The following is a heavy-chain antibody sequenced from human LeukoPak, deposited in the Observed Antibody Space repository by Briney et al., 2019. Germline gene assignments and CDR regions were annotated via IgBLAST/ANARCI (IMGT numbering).Heavy chain of an antibody. V-gene: IGHV1-46*01. CDR2: INPSGSNT. J-gene: IGHJ4*02. CDR1: GYTFTNYY. D-gene: IGHD2-2*01. Sequence: ASGKVSCKASGYTFTNYYMHWVRQAPGQGLEWMGIINPSGSNTSYAQKFQGRVTMTRDTSTSTVYMELSSLRSEDTAVYYCARSGSSTSCPRDYWGQGTLVTVAS. CDR3: ARSGSSTSCPRDY.